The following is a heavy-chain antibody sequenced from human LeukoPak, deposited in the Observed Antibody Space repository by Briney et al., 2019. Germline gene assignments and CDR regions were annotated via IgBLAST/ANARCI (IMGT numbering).Heavy chain of an antibody. J-gene: IGHJ5*02. CDR2: INHSGST. Sequence: SETLSLTCAVYGGSFSGYYWSWIRQPPGKGLEWIGEINHSGSTNYNPSLKSRVTISVDTSKNQFSLKLSSVTAADTAVYYCARARELELRNSWFDPWGQGTLVTVSS. V-gene: IGHV4-34*01. CDR3: ARARELELRNSWFDP. CDR1: GGSFSGYY. D-gene: IGHD1-7*01.